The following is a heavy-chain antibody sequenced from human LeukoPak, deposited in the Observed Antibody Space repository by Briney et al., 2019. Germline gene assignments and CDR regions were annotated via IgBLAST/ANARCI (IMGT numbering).Heavy chain of an antibody. J-gene: IGHJ6*03. Sequence: PSETLSLTCAVSGGSISSSNWWSWVRQPPGKGLEWIGEIYHSGSTNYNPSLKSRVTISVDKSKNQFSLKLSSVTAADTAVYYCARDRGYYGSYYYMDVWGKGTTVTVS. CDR1: GGSISSSNW. D-gene: IGHD3-22*01. CDR3: ARDRGYYGSYYYMDV. V-gene: IGHV4-4*02. CDR2: IYHSGST.